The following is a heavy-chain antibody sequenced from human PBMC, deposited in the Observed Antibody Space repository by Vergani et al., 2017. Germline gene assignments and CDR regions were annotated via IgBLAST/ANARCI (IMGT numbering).Heavy chain of an antibody. V-gene: IGHV1-8*03. CDR1: GYTLTELS. D-gene: IGHD2-2*02. CDR2: MNPDSGNS. Sequence: QVQLVQSGAEVKKPGASVKVSCKVSGYTLTELSMHWVRQVTGQGLEWMGWMNPDSGNSGFAQKFQGRVSITRDTSISTAYMELSNLRSEDTAVYYCAKDTLEAVYFDYWGQGTLVTVSS. CDR3: AKDTLEAVYFDY. J-gene: IGHJ4*02.